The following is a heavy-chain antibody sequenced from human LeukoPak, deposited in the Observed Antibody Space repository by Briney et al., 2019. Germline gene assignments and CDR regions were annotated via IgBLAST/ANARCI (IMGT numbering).Heavy chain of an antibody. CDR3: ASDELNSYYYDSSGYWAF. CDR2: IWYDGSKK. D-gene: IGHD3-22*01. J-gene: IGHJ4*02. CDR1: GFTFSSYG. Sequence: GGSLRLSCAASGFTFSSYGIHWVRQAPGKGPEWLAVIWYDGSKKYYAASVQGRFTISRDNSKNTLYLRMNSLRVEDSAVYYCASDELNSYYYDSSGYWAFWGQGTLLTVSS. V-gene: IGHV3-33*01.